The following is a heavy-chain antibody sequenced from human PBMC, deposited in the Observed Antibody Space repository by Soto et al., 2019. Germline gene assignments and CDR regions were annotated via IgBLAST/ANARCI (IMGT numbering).Heavy chain of an antibody. D-gene: IGHD5-12*01. CDR1: GFSLSSSGMS. J-gene: IGHJ3*02. CDR3: ARMGYDNIGFDI. CDR2: IDWDDDK. V-gene: IGHV2-70*04. Sequence: AGPTLVNPPQPVAMACTFSGFSLSSSGMSLGWISEPPGKALEWLARIDWDDDKFYSTSLKTRLTISKDTSKNQVVLTMANMDPVDTATYYCARMGYDNIGFDIWGQGTMVTV.